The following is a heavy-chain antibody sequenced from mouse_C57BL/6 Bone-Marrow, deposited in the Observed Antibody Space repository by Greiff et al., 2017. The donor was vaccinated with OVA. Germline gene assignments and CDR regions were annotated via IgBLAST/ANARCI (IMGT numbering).Heavy chain of an antibody. Sequence: VQLQQSGPGLVQPSQSLSITCTVSGFSFTSYGVHWVRQSPGKGLEWLGVIWSGGSTDYNAAFISRLSISKDNSKSQVFFKMNSLQADDTAIYYCARNRGAYDGYDYWYFDVWGTGTTVTVSS. D-gene: IGHD2-3*01. V-gene: IGHV2-2*01. J-gene: IGHJ1*03. CDR2: IWSGGST. CDR3: ARNRGAYDGYDYWYFDV. CDR1: GFSFTSYG.